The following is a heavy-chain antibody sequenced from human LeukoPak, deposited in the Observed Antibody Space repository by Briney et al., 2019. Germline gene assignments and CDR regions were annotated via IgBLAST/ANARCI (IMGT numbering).Heavy chain of an antibody. CDR1: GGSISSYY. V-gene: IGHV4-59*12. CDR2: IYYSGST. Sequence: PSETLSLTCTVSGGSISSYYWSWIRQPPGKGLEWIGYIYYSGSTNYNPSLKSRVTMSVDTSKNQFSLKLSSVTATDTAVYYCARVAMVRGVISWFDPWGQGTLVTVSS. D-gene: IGHD3-10*01. CDR3: ARVAMVRGVISWFDP. J-gene: IGHJ5*02.